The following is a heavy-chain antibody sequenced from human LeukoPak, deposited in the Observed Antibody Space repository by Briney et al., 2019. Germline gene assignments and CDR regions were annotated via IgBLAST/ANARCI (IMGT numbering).Heavy chain of an antibody. D-gene: IGHD3-22*01. V-gene: IGHV4-4*02. J-gene: IGHJ4*02. CDR2: IYHSGST. CDR3: ARAYYDRSGYYLGY. CDR1: GGSISNSNW. Sequence: SETLCLTCVVSGGSISNSNWWSWVRQPPGKGLEWIGEIYHSGSTNYNPSLKSRVTISVDKSKNQFSLKLSSVTAADTAVYYCARAYYDRSGYYLGYWGQGTLVTVSS.